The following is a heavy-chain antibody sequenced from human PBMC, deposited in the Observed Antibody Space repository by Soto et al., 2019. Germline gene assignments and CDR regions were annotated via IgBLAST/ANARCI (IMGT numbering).Heavy chain of an antibody. Sequence: SETLSLTCTVSGASISSGTFYWGWIRQPPGKGLESIANIYYDGSTYYNPSLKSRVTISVDKSKNQFSLKLSSVTAADTAVYYCATYSYDSSGYYTIDYWGQGTLVTVSS. D-gene: IGHD3-22*01. CDR1: GASISSGTFY. J-gene: IGHJ4*02. V-gene: IGHV4-39*07. CDR2: IYYDGST. CDR3: ATYSYDSSGYYTIDY.